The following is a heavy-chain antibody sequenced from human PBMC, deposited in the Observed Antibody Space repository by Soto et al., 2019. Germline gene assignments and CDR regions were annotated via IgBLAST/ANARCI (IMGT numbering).Heavy chain of an antibody. V-gene: IGHV4-31*03. Sequence: QVQLQESGPGLVKPSQTLSLTCTVSGGSISTGGYYWNWIRQHPGKGLEWIGYFYYSGSTYYNPSLKRRVTISVNTSKNQCSLKLSSVTAADTAVYYCARSVFPWGQGTLVTVSS. CDR1: GGSISTGGYY. CDR3: ARSVFP. J-gene: IGHJ5*02. CDR2: FYYSGST.